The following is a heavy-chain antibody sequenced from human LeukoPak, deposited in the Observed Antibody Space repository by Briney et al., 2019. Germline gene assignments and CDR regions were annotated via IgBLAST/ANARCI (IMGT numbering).Heavy chain of an antibody. J-gene: IGHJ6*03. CDR1: GYTFTSYY. Sequence: GASVKVSCKASGYTFTSYYMHWVRQAPGQGLEWMGIINPSGGSTSYAQKFQGRVTMTRDTSTSTVYMELSSLRSEDTAVYYCASGGFWSGYYEEARTPYYYYYMDVWGKGTTVTVSS. D-gene: IGHD3-3*01. CDR3: ASGGFWSGYYEEARTPYYYYYMDV. CDR2: INPSGGST. V-gene: IGHV1-46*01.